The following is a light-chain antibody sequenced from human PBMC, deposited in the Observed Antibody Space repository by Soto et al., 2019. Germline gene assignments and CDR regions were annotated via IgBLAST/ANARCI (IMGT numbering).Light chain of an antibody. CDR1: SSDVGSYNL. Sequence: QSALTQPASVSGSPGQSITISCTGTSSDVGSYNLVSWYQQHPGKAPQLMIYEGSKRPSGVSNRFSGSKSGNTASLTISWLQDEEEGDYYCCSSAGSSTWVFGGGTKLTVL. V-gene: IGLV2-23*01. J-gene: IGLJ3*02. CDR2: EGS. CDR3: CSSAGSSTWV.